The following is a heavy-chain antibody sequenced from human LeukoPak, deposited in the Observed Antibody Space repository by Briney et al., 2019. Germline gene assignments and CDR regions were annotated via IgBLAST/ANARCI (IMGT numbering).Heavy chain of an antibody. CDR1: GYTFTSYD. CDR2: MNPNSGNT. CDR3: ARSSGIAAAGTSYYYYGMDV. J-gene: IGHJ6*02. Sequence: ASVKVSCKAPGYTFTSYDINWVRQATGQGLEWMGWMNPNSGNTGYAQKFQGRVTMTRNTSISTAYMELSSLRSEDTAVYYCARSSGIAAAGTSYYYYGMDVWGQGTTVTVSS. D-gene: IGHD6-13*01. V-gene: IGHV1-8*01.